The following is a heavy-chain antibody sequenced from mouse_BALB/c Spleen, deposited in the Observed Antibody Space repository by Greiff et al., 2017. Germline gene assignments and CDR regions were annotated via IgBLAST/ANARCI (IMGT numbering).Heavy chain of an antibody. D-gene: IGHD1-2*01. CDR1: GFNIKDTY. Sequence: EVHLVESGAELVKPGASVKLSCTASGFNIKDTYMHWVKQRPEQGLEWIGRIDPANGNIKYDPKFQGKATITADTSSNTAYLQLSSLTSEDTAVYYCARGVRPAYWGQGTLVTVSA. CDR2: IDPANGNI. CDR3: ARGVRPAY. V-gene: IGHV14-3*02. J-gene: IGHJ3*01.